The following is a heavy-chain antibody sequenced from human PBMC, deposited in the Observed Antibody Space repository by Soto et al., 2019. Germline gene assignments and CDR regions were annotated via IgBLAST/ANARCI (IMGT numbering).Heavy chain of an antibody. V-gene: IGHV1-69*06. CDR1: GGTFNSYA. CDR2: LIPIFRST. D-gene: IGHD6-19*01. CDR3: ARVLHPPYVSGWRSLYCYFDL. Sequence: QVQLVQSGAEVKKPGSSVKVSCKASGGTFNSYALTWVRQAPGHGLECMGGLIPIFRSTNYAQKFQVRVTITANRSTSTAYLELSSRRSVAAAVYYCARVLHPPYVSGWRSLYCYFDLWGRGTLVTVSS. J-gene: IGHJ2*01.